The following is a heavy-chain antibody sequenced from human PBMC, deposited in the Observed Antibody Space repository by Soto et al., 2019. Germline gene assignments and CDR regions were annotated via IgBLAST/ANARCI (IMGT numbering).Heavy chain of an antibody. V-gene: IGHV3-23*01. CDR2: ISGSGGST. Sequence: GGSLRLSCAASGFTFSSYAMSWVRQAPGKGLEWVSAISGSGGSTYYADSVKGRFTISRDNSKNTLYLQMNSLRAEDTAVYYCAKEGPITMVRGVIFRGKAPYSYYYTDVWGKGTTVPVSS. D-gene: IGHD3-10*01. CDR3: AKEGPITMVRGVIFRGKAPYSYYYTDV. J-gene: IGHJ6*03. CDR1: GFTFSSYA.